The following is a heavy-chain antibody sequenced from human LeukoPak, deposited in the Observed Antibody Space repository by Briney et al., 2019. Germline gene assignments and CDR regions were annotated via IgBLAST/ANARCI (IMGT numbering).Heavy chain of an antibody. J-gene: IGHJ4*02. V-gene: IGHV4-34*01. Sequence: PSETLSLTCAVYGGSFSGYYWSWIRQPPGKGLEWIGEINHSGSTNYNPSLKSRVTISVDTSKNQFSLKLSSVTAADTAVYYCARRPTMVRTFDYWGQGTLVTVSS. D-gene: IGHD3-10*01. CDR3: ARRPTMVRTFDY. CDR1: GGSFSGYY. CDR2: INHSGST.